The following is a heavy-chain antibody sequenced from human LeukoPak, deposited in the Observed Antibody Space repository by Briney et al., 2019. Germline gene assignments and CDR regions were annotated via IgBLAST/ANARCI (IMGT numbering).Heavy chain of an antibody. D-gene: IGHD5-24*01. CDR2: IYTSGST. Sequence: SETLSLTCTVSGGSISSGDYYWSWIRQPPGKGLEWIGRIYTSGSTNYNPSLKSRVTISVDTSKNQFSLKLSSVTAADTAVYYCARDGGWLQDNYYYYMDVWGKGTTVTVSS. CDR1: GGSISSGDYY. J-gene: IGHJ6*03. V-gene: IGHV4-61*02. CDR3: ARDGGWLQDNYYYYMDV.